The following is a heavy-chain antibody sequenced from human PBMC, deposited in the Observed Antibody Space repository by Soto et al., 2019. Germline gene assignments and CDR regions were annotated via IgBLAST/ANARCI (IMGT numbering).Heavy chain of an antibody. V-gene: IGHV3-49*03. CDR3: TRDRAYDILTGYYKGTYYYYGMDV. Sequence: GGSLRLSCTASGFTFGDYAMSWFRQAPGKGLEWVGFIRSKAYGGTTEYAASVKGRFTISRDDSKSIAYLQMNSLKTEDTAVYYCTRDRAYDILTGYYKGTYYYYGMDVWGQGTTVTVSS. J-gene: IGHJ6*02. D-gene: IGHD3-9*01. CDR2: IRSKAYGGTT. CDR1: GFTFGDYA.